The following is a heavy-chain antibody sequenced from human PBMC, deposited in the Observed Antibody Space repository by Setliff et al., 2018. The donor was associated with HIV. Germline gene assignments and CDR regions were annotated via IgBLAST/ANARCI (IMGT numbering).Heavy chain of an antibody. CDR2: MYSSGST. CDR3: ATSGYSYAFNWFDP. Sequence: SETLSLTCAVYGGSFSGYYWSWIRQPAGKGLEWIGRMYSSGSTNYNPSLKSRVTMSVDTSKNQFSLKLSSVTAADTAVYYCATSGYSYAFNWFDPWGQGTLVTVSS. CDR1: GGSFSGYY. D-gene: IGHD5-18*01. J-gene: IGHJ5*02. V-gene: IGHV4-59*10.